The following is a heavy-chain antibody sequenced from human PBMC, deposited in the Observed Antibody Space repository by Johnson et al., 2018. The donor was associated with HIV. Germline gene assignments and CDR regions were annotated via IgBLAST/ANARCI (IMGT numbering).Heavy chain of an antibody. CDR2: TSYDGSNK. CDR3: ARQLARGAFDI. D-gene: IGHD5-18*01. Sequence: QVQLVESGGGVVQPGRSLRLSCAASGFAFSNFGMHWVRQAPGKGLEWVAVTSYDGSNKYYVDSVKGRFTIFRDNAKNSLYLQMNSLRAEDTAVYYCARQLARGAFDIWGQGTMVTVSS. CDR1: GFAFSNFG. J-gene: IGHJ3*02. V-gene: IGHV3-30*03.